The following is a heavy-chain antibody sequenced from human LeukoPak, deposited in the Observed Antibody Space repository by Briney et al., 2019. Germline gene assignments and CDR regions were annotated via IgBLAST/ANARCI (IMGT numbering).Heavy chain of an antibody. Sequence: GGSLRLSCAASGFTFSSYSMNWVRQAPGKGLEWVSYISSGSSTIYYADSVKGRFTISRDNAKNSLSLQMNSLRAEDTAVYYCARDFGAARPSYYFDYWGQGTLVTVSS. V-gene: IGHV3-48*04. CDR3: ARDFGAARPSYYFDY. D-gene: IGHD6-6*01. CDR1: GFTFSSYS. J-gene: IGHJ4*02. CDR2: ISSGSSTI.